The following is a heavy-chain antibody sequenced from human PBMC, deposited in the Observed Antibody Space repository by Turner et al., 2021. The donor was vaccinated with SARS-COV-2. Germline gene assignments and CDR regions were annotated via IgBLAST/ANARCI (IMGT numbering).Heavy chain of an antibody. V-gene: IGHV3-23*01. D-gene: IGHD4-17*01. CDR2: ISSTGHST. CDR1: GSTPGDYA. Sequence: EVQLLESGGGLVQPGGSLRLSCEVSGSTPGDYAMSWVRQSPGKGLEWVSRISSTGHSTHYADSVKGRFTISRDSVLSLQMNSLRVEDTAIYYCVQDVWHDNGDLFDYWGHGTLVTVSS. J-gene: IGHJ4*01. CDR3: VQDVWHDNGDLFDY.